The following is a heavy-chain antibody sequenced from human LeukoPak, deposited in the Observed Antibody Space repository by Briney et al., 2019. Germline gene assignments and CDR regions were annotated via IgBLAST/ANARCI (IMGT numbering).Heavy chain of an antibody. CDR1: GYTFTGYY. J-gene: IGHJ4*02. D-gene: IGHD1-26*01. Sequence: ASVKVSCKASGYTFTGYYMHWVRQAPGQGLEWMGWINPNSGGTNYAQKFQGWVTMTRDTSISTAYMELSRLRSGDTAVYYCARGRASGSYSSDYWGQGTLVTVSP. CDR2: INPNSGGT. V-gene: IGHV1-2*04. CDR3: ARGRASGSYSSDY.